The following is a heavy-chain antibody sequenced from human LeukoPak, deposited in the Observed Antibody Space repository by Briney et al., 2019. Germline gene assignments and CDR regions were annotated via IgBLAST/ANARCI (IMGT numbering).Heavy chain of an antibody. Sequence: GGSLRLSCTVSGFTFADYGMSWFRQAPGKGLEWVGLIRRKLYGETTEYAASVKGRFIISRDDSKSVTYLQMDSLQIEDTAVYYCTRSTGSWASPFDSWGQGTLVTVSS. CDR2: IRRKLYGETT. CDR3: TRSTGSWASPFDS. V-gene: IGHV3-49*03. CDR1: GFTFADYG. D-gene: IGHD6-13*01. J-gene: IGHJ4*02.